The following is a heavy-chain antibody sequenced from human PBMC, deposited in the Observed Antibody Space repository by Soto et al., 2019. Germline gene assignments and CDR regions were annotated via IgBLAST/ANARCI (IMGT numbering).Heavy chain of an antibody. Sequence: ASVKVSCKASGYTFISSEINWVRQATGQGLERVGLMNPNTGYTEFAGKFQGRVIMTRDISINTAYMALSRLTSEDTAVYYCASSVAKYYYYGMDVWGQGTTVTVSS. CDR3: ASSVAKYYYYGMDV. V-gene: IGHV1-8*01. J-gene: IGHJ6*02. CDR2: MNPNTGYT. CDR1: GYTFISSE. D-gene: IGHD5-12*01.